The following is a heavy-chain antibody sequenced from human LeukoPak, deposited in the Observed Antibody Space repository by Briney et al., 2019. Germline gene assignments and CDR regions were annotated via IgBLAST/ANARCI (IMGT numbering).Heavy chain of an antibody. CDR1: GGSLSGYY. CDR3: ARDCSSSSCWVDAFDI. V-gene: IGHV4-34*12. D-gene: IGHD2-2*01. CDR2: VIHSGST. J-gene: IGHJ3*02. Sequence: SETLSLTCGVYGGSLSGYYWSWTRQPPGKGLEWIGEVIHSGSTNYNPSLKSRVTISLDTSKNQLSLRLSSVTAADTAVYYCARDCSSSSCWVDAFDIWGQGTMVTVSS.